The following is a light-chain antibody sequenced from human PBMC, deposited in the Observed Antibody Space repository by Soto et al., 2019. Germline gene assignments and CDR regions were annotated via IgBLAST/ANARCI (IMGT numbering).Light chain of an antibody. CDR3: QQYNTWHPKMA. V-gene: IGKV3-15*01. J-gene: IGKJ1*01. Sequence: VVTQSPATLSVFPGETATLSCRAIQSVSSDLAWYQQRPGQAPRLLIYGASTRATGIPARFRGSGSGTEFRFTISSLQSEDFATYYCQQYNTWHPKMALGRGTKVEIK. CDR2: GAS. CDR1: QSVSSD.